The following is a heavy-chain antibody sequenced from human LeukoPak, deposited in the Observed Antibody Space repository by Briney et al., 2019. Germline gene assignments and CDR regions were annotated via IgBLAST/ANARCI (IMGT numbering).Heavy chain of an antibody. J-gene: IGHJ3*02. V-gene: IGHV1-69*04. D-gene: IGHD3-16*01. Sequence: SVKVSCKASGGTFSGYAISWVRQAPGQGLEWMGRIIPILGIANYAQKFQGRVTITADKSTSTAYMELSSLRSKDTAVYYCAGGVISSDAFDIWGQGTMVTVSS. CDR1: GGTFSGYA. CDR2: IIPILGIA. CDR3: AGGVISSDAFDI.